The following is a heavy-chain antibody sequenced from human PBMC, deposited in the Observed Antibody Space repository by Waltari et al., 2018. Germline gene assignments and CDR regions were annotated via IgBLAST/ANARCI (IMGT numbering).Heavy chain of an antibody. V-gene: IGHV1-8*02. J-gene: IGHJ5*02. CDR3: ARGRDVFANFYYNWFDP. D-gene: IGHD2-21*01. Sequence: QVQLVQSGAEVLKPGASVKVSCQASGYTFLNYEINWVRQAAGQGFEWMGWVNPDSGATAYAQKFQGRITMTWDTSISTAYMELSNLRSDDTAVLYCARGRDVFANFYYNWFDPWGQGTLVTVSS. CDR1: GYTFLNYE. CDR2: VNPDSGAT.